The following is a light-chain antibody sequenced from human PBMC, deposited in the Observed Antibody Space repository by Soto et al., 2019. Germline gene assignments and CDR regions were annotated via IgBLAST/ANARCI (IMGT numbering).Light chain of an antibody. CDR3: QQYNKWPPIT. CDR1: QSVSSN. Sequence: EIVMKQSPATLSVSPGERATLSSRARQSVSSNLAWYQQKPGQAPRLLIYGASTRATGIPARFSGSGSGTEFTLTISSLQSEDFAVYYCQQYNKWPPITFGQGKRLAI. CDR2: GAS. V-gene: IGKV3-15*01. J-gene: IGKJ5*01.